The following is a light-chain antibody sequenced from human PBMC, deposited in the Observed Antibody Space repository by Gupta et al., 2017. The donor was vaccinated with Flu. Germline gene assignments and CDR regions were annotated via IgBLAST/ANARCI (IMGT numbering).Light chain of an antibody. CDR2: EDI. J-gene: IGLJ3*02. Sequence: GKAARITCSGDAGTKKYAYWYQQKSGQAPWLVIYEDIKRPAGIPGRFTGSSSGKMATLTINGAQVEDEADYYCYSTDSSGMGGFGGGTKLTVL. V-gene: IGLV3-10*01. CDR3: YSTDSSGMGG. CDR1: AGTKKY.